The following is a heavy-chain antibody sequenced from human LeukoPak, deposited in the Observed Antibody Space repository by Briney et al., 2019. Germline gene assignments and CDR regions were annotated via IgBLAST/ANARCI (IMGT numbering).Heavy chain of an antibody. CDR3: ARADSSSWYVNHYYYYGMDV. J-gene: IGHJ6*02. D-gene: IGHD6-13*01. Sequence: GASVKVSCKASGYTFTGYYMHWVRQAPGQGLEWMGWINPNSGGTNYAQKFQGRVTMTRDTSISTAYMELSRLRSDDTAVYYCARADSSSWYVNHYYYYGMDVWGQGTTVTVSS. CDR1: GYTFTGYY. V-gene: IGHV1-2*02. CDR2: INPNSGGT.